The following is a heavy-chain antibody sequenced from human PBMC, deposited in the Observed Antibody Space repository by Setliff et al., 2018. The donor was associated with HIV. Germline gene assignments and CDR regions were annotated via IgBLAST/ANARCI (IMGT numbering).Heavy chain of an antibody. CDR1: GFTFSSYA. J-gene: IGHJ6*02. Sequence: GGSLRLSCASSGFTFSSYAMTWVRQSPRKGLECVAVISGDGGDTYYADSVKGRFVISREKSKSTLYLQMNSLRAEDTAVYYCVRDGGRTSYNFLYYYGMDVWGQGTTVTVSS. CDR2: ISGDGGDT. CDR3: VRDGGRTSYNFLYYYGMDV. D-gene: IGHD2-2*01. V-gene: IGHV3-23*01.